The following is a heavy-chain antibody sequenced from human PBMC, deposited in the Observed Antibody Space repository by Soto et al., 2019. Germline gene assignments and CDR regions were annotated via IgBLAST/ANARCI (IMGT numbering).Heavy chain of an antibody. Sequence: QVQLVQSGAEVKKPGASVKVSCKASGYTFTGYYMHWVRQAPGQGLEWMGWINPNSRGTNYAQKFQGRVTMTRDTALSTAYMELSRPRSDDTAVYYCAIAGGYKLAFDYWGQGTLVTVSS. J-gene: IGHJ4*02. CDR1: GYTFTGYY. V-gene: IGHV1-2*02. CDR2: INPNSRGT. D-gene: IGHD5-12*01. CDR3: AIAGGYKLAFDY.